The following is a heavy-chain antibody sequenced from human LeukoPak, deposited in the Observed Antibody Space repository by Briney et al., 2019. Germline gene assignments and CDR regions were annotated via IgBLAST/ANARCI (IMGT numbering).Heavy chain of an antibody. D-gene: IGHD1-26*01. Sequence: ASVKVSCKASGYTFTSYYMHWVRQAPGQGLEWMGIINPSGGSTSYAQKFQGRVTVTRDTSTSTVYMELSSLRSEDTAVYYCARWQSGTTDPVYSGSYHPFDYWGQGTLVTVSS. J-gene: IGHJ4*02. CDR3: ARWQSGTTDPVYSGSYHPFDY. CDR1: GYTFTSYY. CDR2: INPSGGST. V-gene: IGHV1-46*01.